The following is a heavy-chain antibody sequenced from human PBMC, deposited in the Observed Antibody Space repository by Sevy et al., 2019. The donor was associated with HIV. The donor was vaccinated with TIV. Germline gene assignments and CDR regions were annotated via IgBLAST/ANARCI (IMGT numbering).Heavy chain of an antibody. V-gene: IGHV3-30*18. CDR3: AKNRLPGGSYFSRHGLDV. CDR1: GFTFSSYD. CDR2: ILHDGSYR. J-gene: IGHJ6*02. Sequence: GRSLRLSCAASGFTFSSYDMHWVRQAPGKGLEWVAIILHDGSYREYVDSVRGRFTMSRDNSKNTMCLQMNGLSIEDTAVYYCAKNRLPGGSYFSRHGLDVWGRGTTVTVSS. D-gene: IGHD3-10*01.